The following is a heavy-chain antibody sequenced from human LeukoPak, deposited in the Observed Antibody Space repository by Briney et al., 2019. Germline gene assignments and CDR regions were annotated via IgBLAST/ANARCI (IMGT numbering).Heavy chain of an antibody. Sequence: PGGSLRLSCAASGFTFSSYEMNWVRQAPGKGLEWVSYISSSGSTIYYADSVKGRFTISRDNAKNSLYLQMNSLRAEDTAVYYCARAGFDCSSTSCPTMWWFDPWGQGTLVTVSS. CDR1: GFTFSSYE. V-gene: IGHV3-48*03. D-gene: IGHD2-2*01. CDR2: ISSSGSTI. J-gene: IGHJ5*02. CDR3: ARAGFDCSSTSCPTMWWFDP.